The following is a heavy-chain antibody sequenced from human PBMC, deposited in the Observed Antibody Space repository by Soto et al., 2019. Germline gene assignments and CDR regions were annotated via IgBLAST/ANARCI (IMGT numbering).Heavy chain of an antibody. D-gene: IGHD2-21*02. CDR2: ISGSGGST. CDR3: AKDRVGVTAKYLYYYYYGMDV. J-gene: IGHJ6*02. V-gene: IGHV3-23*01. CDR1: GFTFSSYA. Sequence: EVQLLESGGGLVQPGGSLRLSCAASGFTFSSYAMSWVRQAPGKGLEWVSAISGSGGSTYYADSVKGRFTISRDNSKNPLYLKMNSRRAEDTAVYYCAKDRVGVTAKYLYYYYYGMDVWGQGTTVTVSS.